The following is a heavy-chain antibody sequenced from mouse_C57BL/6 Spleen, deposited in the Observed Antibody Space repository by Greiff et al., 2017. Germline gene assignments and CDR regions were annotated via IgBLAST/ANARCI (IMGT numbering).Heavy chain of an antibody. CDR2: INPNNGGT. Sequence: VQLKQSGPELVKPGASVKIPCKASGYTFTDYNMDWVKQSHGKSLEWIGDINPNNGGTSYNEKFKGKATLTVDKSSSTAYMELRSLTSEDTAVYYCARRVGYFDYWGQGTTLTVSS. V-gene: IGHV1-18*01. D-gene: IGHD1-3*01. J-gene: IGHJ2*01. CDR3: ARRVGYFDY. CDR1: GYTFTDYN.